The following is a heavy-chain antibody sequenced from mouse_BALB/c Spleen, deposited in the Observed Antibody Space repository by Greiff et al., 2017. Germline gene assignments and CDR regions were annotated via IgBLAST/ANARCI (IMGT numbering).Heavy chain of an antibody. J-gene: IGHJ3*01. Sequence: EVKVVESGGGLVQPGGSRKLSCAASGFTFSSFGMHWVRQAPEKGLEWVAYISSGSSTIYYADTVKGRFTISRDNPKNTLFLQMTSLRSEDTAMYYCARSYYGYVAWFAYWGQGTLVTVSA. D-gene: IGHD1-2*01. CDR1: GFTFSSFG. V-gene: IGHV5-17*02. CDR2: ISSGSSTI. CDR3: ARSYYGYVAWFAY.